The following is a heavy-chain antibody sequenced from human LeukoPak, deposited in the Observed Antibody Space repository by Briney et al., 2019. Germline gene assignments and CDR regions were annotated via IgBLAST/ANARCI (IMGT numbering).Heavy chain of an antibody. V-gene: IGHV1-2*02. CDR1: GYTFTGYS. Sequence: SVKVSCKASGYTFTGYSMHWVRQAPGQGLEWMGWITLNSGGTNYAQKFQGRVTMTRDTSITTAYMKQSRPRSDDTAVYYCARGGDYYDSSGYYSYYYYMDVWGKGTTVTVSS. J-gene: IGHJ6*03. D-gene: IGHD3-22*01. CDR2: ITLNSGGT. CDR3: ARGGDYYDSSGYYSYYYYMDV.